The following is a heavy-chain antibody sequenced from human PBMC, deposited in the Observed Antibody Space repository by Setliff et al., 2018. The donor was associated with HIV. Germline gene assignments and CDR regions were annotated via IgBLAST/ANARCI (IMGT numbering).Heavy chain of an antibody. J-gene: IGHJ5*02. CDR2: INHSGST. V-gene: IGHV4-34*01. Sequence: SETLSLTCAVYGGSFSGYYWSWIRQPPGKGLEWIGEINHSGSTNYNPSLKSRVTISVDTSKNQFSLKLSSVTAADTAVYYCARGTGRSSWYGAYWYDPWGQGTLVTVSS. CDR3: ARGTGRSSWYGAYWYDP. CDR1: GGSFSGYY. D-gene: IGHD6-13*01.